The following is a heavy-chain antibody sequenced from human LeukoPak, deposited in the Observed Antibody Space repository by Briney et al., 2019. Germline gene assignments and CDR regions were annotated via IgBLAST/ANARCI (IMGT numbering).Heavy chain of an antibody. CDR1: GGSISSSSYY. J-gene: IGHJ5*02. CDR2: IYYSGST. V-gene: IGHV4-39*07. Sequence: SETLSLTCTVSGGSISSSSYYWGWIRQPPGKGLEWIGSIYYSGSTNYNPSLKSRVTISVDTSKNQFSLKLSSVTAADTAVYYCARNGRAYYDILTGYRTDNWFDPWGQGTLVTVSS. CDR3: ARNGRAYYDILTGYRTDNWFDP. D-gene: IGHD3-9*01.